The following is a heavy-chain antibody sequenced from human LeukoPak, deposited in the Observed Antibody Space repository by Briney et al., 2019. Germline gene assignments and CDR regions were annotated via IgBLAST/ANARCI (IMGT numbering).Heavy chain of an antibody. D-gene: IGHD7-27*01. J-gene: IGHJ4*02. Sequence: SETLSLTCTVSGGSISSYYWSWIRQPPGKGLEWIGYIYYSGSTHYNPSLKSRVTISVDTSKNQFSLKLSSVTAADTAVYYCARGPHYALGIYFDYWGQGTLVAVSS. V-gene: IGHV4-59*12. CDR2: IYYSGST. CDR3: ARGPHYALGIYFDY. CDR1: GGSISSYY.